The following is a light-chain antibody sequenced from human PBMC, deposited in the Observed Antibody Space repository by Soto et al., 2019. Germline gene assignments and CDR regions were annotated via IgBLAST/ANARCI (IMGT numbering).Light chain of an antibody. Sequence: DIQMTQSPSSLSASVGDRATITCRASQGIRHDLGWYQQKQGKAPKRXIYSASSLQSGVPSRFSGSGSGTEFTRTISSLQPEDFETYYCLQNNSYPVTFGQGTKVDIK. CDR2: SAS. V-gene: IGKV1-17*01. J-gene: IGKJ1*01. CDR1: QGIRHD. CDR3: LQNNSYPVT.